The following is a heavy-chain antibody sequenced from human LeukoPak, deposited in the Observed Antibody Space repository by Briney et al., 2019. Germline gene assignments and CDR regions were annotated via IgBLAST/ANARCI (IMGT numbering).Heavy chain of an antibody. CDR1: GYTFTSYA. CDR3: ASARGATSPFDY. V-gene: IGHV7-4-1*02. D-gene: IGHD1-26*01. Sequence: ASVKVSCKASGYTFTSYAMNWLRQSPGQRLKGLRWINTNTGKPTSAQGFTGRFVFSLATSVTPAYLQISSLKAEDTAVYFCASARGATSPFDYWGQVTPVSLAS. CDR2: INTNTGKP. J-gene: IGHJ4*02.